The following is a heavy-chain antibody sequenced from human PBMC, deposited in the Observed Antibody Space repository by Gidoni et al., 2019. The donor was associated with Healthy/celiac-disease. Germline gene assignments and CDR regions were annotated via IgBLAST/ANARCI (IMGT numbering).Heavy chain of an antibody. CDR3: AREVVAATYYYYYGMDV. CDR1: GLTFRRSW. D-gene: IGHD2-15*01. CDR2: IKQDGSEK. V-gene: IGHV3-7*01. J-gene: IGHJ6*02. Sequence: EVQLVESGGGLVQPGGSLRLSCSASGLTFRRSWMSWVRQAPGKGLEWVANIKQDGSEKYYVDSVKGRFTISRDNAKNSLYLQMNSLRAEDTAVYYCAREVVAATYYYYYGMDVWGQGTTVTVSS.